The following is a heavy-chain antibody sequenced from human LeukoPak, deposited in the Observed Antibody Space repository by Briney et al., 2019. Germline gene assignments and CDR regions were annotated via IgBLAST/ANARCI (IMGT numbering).Heavy chain of an antibody. J-gene: IGHJ4*02. D-gene: IGHD2-8*01. V-gene: IGHV3-30*02. CDR3: AKGLNGYLDY. CDR2: IRSDGSSK. Sequence: GGSPRLSCAASGFTFSSYGMHWVRQAPGKGLEWVAFIRSDGSSKHYADSVKGRFTISRDNSYSTLYVQMNGLRAEDTAVYYCAKGLNGYLDYWGQGTLVTVSS. CDR1: GFTFSSYG.